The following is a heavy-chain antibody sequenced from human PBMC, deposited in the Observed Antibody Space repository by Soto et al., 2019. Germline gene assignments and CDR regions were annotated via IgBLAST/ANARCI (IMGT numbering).Heavy chain of an antibody. D-gene: IGHD6-13*01. CDR2: IITSLGIA. CDR3: ARDPTYLISAAADIEYDY. CDR1: GGTFSSYT. V-gene: IGHV1-69*08. J-gene: IGHJ4*02. Sequence: QVQLVQSGAEVKKPGSSVKVSCQASGGTFSSYTITWVRQAPGQGLEWMGRIITSLGIANYAQKFKGRVTITADKSTSTAYMELSSLRSEDTAVYYCARDPTYLISAAADIEYDYWGQGTLVTVSS.